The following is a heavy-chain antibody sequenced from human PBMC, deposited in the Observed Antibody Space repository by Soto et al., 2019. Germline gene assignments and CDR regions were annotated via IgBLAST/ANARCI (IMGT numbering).Heavy chain of an antibody. Sequence: SETLSLTCAVSGYSISSGYYWGWIRQPPGKGLEWIGSIYHSGSTYYNPSLKSRVTISVDTSKNQFSLKLSSVTAADTAVYYCARDGRYYYYGMDVWGQGTTVTVSS. CDR3: ARDGRYYYYGMDV. V-gene: IGHV4-38-2*02. CDR1: GYSISSGYY. CDR2: IYHSGST. J-gene: IGHJ6*02.